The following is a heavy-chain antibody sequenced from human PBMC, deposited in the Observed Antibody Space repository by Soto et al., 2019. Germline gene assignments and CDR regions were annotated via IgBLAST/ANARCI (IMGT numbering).Heavy chain of an antibody. V-gene: IGHV4-31*11. CDR2: IFYTVAT. J-gene: IGHJ5*02. Sequence: QVQLQESGPGLVKPSQTLSLTCAVSGDSISSRSHYWNWIRRVPGKGLEFIGYIFYTVATYYNPSRRGRIYMSVDTSKKQFSRTLRSVTAADTAIYYCSRAGRHSGGMRESWFDPWVQGTQVTVSS. CDR1: GDSISSRSHY. CDR3: SRAGRHSGGMRESWFDP. D-gene: IGHD3-10*01.